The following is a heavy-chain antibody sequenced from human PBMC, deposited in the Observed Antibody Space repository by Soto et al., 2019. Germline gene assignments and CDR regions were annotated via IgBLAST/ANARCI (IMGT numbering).Heavy chain of an antibody. Sequence: EVQLVESGGGLVQPGGSLRLSCAASGFTFSSYEMNWVRQAPGKGLEWVSYISSSGYTIYYADSVKGRFTISRDNAKHYLYVQMNSLRAEDTGVYYCARGQYSSGGGYFDYWGQGTLVTVSS. J-gene: IGHJ4*02. CDR2: ISSSGYTI. CDR1: GFTFSSYE. D-gene: IGHD6-19*01. V-gene: IGHV3-48*03. CDR3: ARGQYSSGGGYFDY.